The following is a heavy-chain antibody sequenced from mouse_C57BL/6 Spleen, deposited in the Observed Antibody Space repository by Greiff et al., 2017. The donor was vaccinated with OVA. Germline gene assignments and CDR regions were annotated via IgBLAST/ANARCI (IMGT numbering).Heavy chain of an antibody. D-gene: IGHD2-5*01. CDR3: ARRGGSNSYAMDY. CDR1: GYAFTNYL. CDR2: INPGSGGT. J-gene: IGHJ4*01. Sequence: QVQLQQSGAELVRPGTSVKVSCKASGYAFTNYLIEWVKQRPGQGLEWIGVINPGSGGTNYNEKFKGKATLTADKSSSTAYMQLSSLTSEDSAVYFCARRGGSNSYAMDYWGQGTSVTVSS. V-gene: IGHV1-54*01.